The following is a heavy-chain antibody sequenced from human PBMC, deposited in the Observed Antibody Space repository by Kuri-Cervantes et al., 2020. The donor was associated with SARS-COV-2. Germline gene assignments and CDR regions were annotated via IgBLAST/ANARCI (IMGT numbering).Heavy chain of an antibody. D-gene: IGHD2-15*01. V-gene: IGHV1-2*02. J-gene: IGHJ4*02. CDR2: INPNSGGT. Sequence: ASVTVSCKASGYTFTGYYMHWVRQAPGQGLEWMGWINPNSGGTNYAQKFQGRVTLTRDTSISTAYMELNRLRSDDTAVYYCARDPGYCSGGTCLDYWGQGTLVTVSS. CDR3: ARDPGYCSGGTCLDY. CDR1: GYTFTGYY.